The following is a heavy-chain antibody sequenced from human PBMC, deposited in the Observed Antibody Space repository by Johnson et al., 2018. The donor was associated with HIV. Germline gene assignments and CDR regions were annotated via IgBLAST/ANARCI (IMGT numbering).Heavy chain of an antibody. D-gene: IGHD6-13*01. J-gene: IGHJ3*02. CDR3: ASGAAAAPDAFDI. V-gene: IGHV3-23*04. Sequence: VQLVEYGGGLVQPGGSLRLSCAASGFPFSSYAMSWVRQAPGKGLEWVSAISGSGGSTYYADSVKGRFTISRDNSKNTLYLQMNSLRAEDTAVYYCASGAAAAPDAFDIWGQGTMVTVSS. CDR1: GFPFSSYA. CDR2: ISGSGGST.